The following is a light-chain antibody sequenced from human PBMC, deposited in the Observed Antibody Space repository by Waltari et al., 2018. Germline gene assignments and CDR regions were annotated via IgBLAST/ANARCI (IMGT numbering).Light chain of an antibody. CDR1: QSVSSS. CDR3: QQNSNWPWT. CDR2: GAS. V-gene: IGKV3D-15*01. J-gene: IGKJ1*01. Sequence: EIVMTQSPATLSLSPGERATLSCRASQSVSSSLAWYQQKPGQAPRLLIYGASSRATGIPDRVSGSGSGTEFTLTISSLEPEDVAVYYCQQNSNWPWTFGQGTKVEIK.